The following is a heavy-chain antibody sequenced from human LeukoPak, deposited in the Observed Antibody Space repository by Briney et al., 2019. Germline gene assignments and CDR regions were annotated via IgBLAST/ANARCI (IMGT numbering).Heavy chain of an antibody. CDR1: GGTFSSYA. Sequence: ASVKVSCKASGGTFSSYAINWVRQAPGQGLEWMGRIIPIFGTANYAQKFQGRVTITADESTSTAYMELSSLRSEDTAVYYCARVGSVVVPAAYPLDYWGQGTLVTVSS. J-gene: IGHJ4*02. V-gene: IGHV1-69*15. CDR3: ARVGSVVVPAAYPLDY. D-gene: IGHD2-2*01. CDR2: IIPIFGTA.